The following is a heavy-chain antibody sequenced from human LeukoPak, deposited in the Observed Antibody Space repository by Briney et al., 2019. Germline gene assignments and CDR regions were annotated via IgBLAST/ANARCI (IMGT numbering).Heavy chain of an antibody. CDR3: ATAATVWSGYSFSYYYYGMDV. D-gene: IGHD3-3*01. V-gene: IGHV1-2*02. CDR1: GYTFTGYY. CDR2: INPNSGGT. Sequence: ASVKVSCESSGYTFTGYYMHWVRQAPGQGLEWMGWINPNSGGTNYAQKFQGRVTMTRDTSISTAYMELSRLRSDDTAVYYCATAATVWSGYSFSYYYYGMDVWGQGTTVTVSS. J-gene: IGHJ6*02.